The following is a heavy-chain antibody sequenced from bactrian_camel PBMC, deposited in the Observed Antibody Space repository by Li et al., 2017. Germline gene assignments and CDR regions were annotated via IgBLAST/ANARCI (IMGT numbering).Heavy chain of an antibody. D-gene: IGHD2*01. V-gene: IGHV3S60*01. CDR3: AAKGGGYCGTDSPEIFAS. Sequence: HVQLVESGGGSVQTGGSLRLSCTVSGVPFDDSNMNWYRQAAGVECELVSSINNGLTTYYAESVEGRFTTSLDTAKNNVYLGMNSLVTDDTAMYYCAAKGGGYCGTDSPEIFASWGQGTQVTVS. CDR2: INNGLTT. J-gene: IGHJ4*01. CDR1: GVPFDDSN.